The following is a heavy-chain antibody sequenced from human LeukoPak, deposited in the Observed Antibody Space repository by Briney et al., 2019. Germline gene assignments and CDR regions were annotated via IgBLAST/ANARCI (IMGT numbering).Heavy chain of an antibody. CDR3: ARTSHTGVWYDLDS. D-gene: IGHD6-19*01. V-gene: IGHV2-70*04. CDR1: GFSLSTRGMR. CDR2: IDWEDNI. J-gene: IGHJ4*02. Sequence: SGLTLVNPTQTLTLTCTFSGFSLSTRGMRVSWIRHPPGKALEWLELIDWEDNIFYSSSLRARLTISKDTSKNQAALTLTNVDPADTATYYCARTSHTGVWYDLDSWGQGTLVTVSS.